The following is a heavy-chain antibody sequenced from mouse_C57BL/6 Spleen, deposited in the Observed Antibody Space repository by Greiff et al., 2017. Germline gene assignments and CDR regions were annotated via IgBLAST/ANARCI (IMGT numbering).Heavy chain of an antibody. V-gene: IGHV1-4*01. Sequence: VMLVESGAELARPGASVKMSCKASGYTFTSYTMHWVKQRPGQGLEWIGYINPSSGYTKYNQKFKDKATLTADKSSSTAYMQLSSLTSEDSAVYYCARKSNGYAMDYWGQGTSVTVSS. D-gene: IGHD2-5*01. J-gene: IGHJ4*01. CDR2: INPSSGYT. CDR1: GYTFTSYT. CDR3: ARKSNGYAMDY.